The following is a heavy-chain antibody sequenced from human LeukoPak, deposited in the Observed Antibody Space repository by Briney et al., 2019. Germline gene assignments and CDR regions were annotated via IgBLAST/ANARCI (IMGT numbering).Heavy chain of an antibody. J-gene: IGHJ6*02. V-gene: IGHV4-39*01. CDR3: ARLSRGAFFYYGLDV. CDR2: IYSSGNT. CDR1: GGSINSGISH. Sequence: PSKTLSLTCTVSGGSINSGISHWAWIRQPPGKGLEWIGTIYSSGNTHYNPSLKSRVTISVDTSKKQFSLKLTSVTVADTAVYYCARLSRGAFFYYGLDVWGQGTTVTVS.